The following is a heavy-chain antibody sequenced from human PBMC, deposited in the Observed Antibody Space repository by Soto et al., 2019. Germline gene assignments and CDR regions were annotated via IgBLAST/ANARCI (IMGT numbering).Heavy chain of an antibody. CDR2: ISAYNGHT. CDR3: AREDLGGRFLARFDY. V-gene: IGHV1-18*01. CDR1: GYTFTIYR. Sequence: ASVKVSCKASGYTFTIYRISWVRQAPGQGLEWMGWISAYNGHTNYAQKLQGRVTMTTDTSTSTAYMELRSLRSDDTAVYYCAREDLGGRFLARFDYWGKETLVTVPS. J-gene: IGHJ4*02. D-gene: IGHD3-3*01.